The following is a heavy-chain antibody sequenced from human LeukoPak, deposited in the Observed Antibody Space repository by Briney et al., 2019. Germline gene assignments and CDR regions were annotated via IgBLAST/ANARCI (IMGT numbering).Heavy chain of an antibody. CDR1: GGSISSYH. V-gene: IGHV4-59*01. D-gene: IGHD5-18*01. J-gene: IGHJ3*02. Sequence: SETLSLTCTVSGGSISSYHWSWIRQPPGKGLEWIGYIYYSGSTNYNPSLKSRITISVDTSKNQFSLKLSSVTAADTAVYYCARVDTASDAFDIWGQGTMVTVSS. CDR3: ARVDTASDAFDI. CDR2: IYYSGST.